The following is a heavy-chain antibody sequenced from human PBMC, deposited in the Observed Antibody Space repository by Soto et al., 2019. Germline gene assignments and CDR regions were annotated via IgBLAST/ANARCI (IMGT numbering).Heavy chain of an antibody. V-gene: IGHV3-74*01. CDR1: GFTFSTYW. Sequence: EVQLVESGGGLVQPGGSLRLSCAASGFTFSTYWIHWVRQAPGKGLVWVSRINSDGSSTNYSDSVKGGFTISRDNAKNTLFLQMNSLRAEDTAVYYCARDRWGGGRDMDVWGQGTTVTVSS. J-gene: IGHJ6*02. D-gene: IGHD3-10*01. CDR2: INSDGSST. CDR3: ARDRWGGGRDMDV.